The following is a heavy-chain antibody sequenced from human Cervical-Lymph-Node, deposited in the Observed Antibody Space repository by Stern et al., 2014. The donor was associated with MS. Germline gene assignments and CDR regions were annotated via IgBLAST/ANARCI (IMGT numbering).Heavy chain of an antibody. D-gene: IGHD3-10*01. V-gene: IGHV4-39*02. CDR3: ALTYYYGSGSSPYYYYYGMDV. J-gene: IGHJ6*02. CDR1: GGSISSSSYY. CDR2: IYYSGST. Sequence: QVQLQESGPGLVKPSETLSLTCTVSGGSISSSSYYWGWIRQPPGKGLEWIGSIYYSGSTYYTPSLKNRHTISVDTSNNHSSLRLSSVTAADTAVYYCALTYYYGSGSSPYYYYYGMDVWGQGTTVTVSS.